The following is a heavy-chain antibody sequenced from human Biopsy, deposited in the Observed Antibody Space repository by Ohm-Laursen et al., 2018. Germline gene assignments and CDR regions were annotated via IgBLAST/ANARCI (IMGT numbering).Heavy chain of an antibody. Sequence: SETLSLTCTVSGGSISSNYYYWGWIRQPPGKGLEWIGTISHSGNTYYNPSLKSRVTMSVDTSKNKFSLRVSSVTAADTAVYYCARDRDRRGWFDPWGQGTLVTVSS. D-gene: IGHD1-14*01. J-gene: IGHJ5*02. CDR3: ARDRDRRGWFDP. CDR2: ISHSGNT. CDR1: GGSISSNYYY. V-gene: IGHV4-39*07.